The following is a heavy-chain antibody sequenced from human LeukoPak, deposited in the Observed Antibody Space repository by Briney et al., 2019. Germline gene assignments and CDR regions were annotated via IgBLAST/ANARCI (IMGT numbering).Heavy chain of an antibody. D-gene: IGHD1-26*01. Sequence: GGSLRLSCAASGFTFTSYSMNWVRQAPGKGPEWVSTISGGGGSTYYADSVKGRFTISRDNSKNTLYLQVNSLRGEDTAVYYCAKGGKWDVTPFDYWGQGTLVTVSS. CDR2: ISGGGGST. CDR1: GFTFTSYS. V-gene: IGHV3-23*01. J-gene: IGHJ4*02. CDR3: AKGGKWDVTPFDY.